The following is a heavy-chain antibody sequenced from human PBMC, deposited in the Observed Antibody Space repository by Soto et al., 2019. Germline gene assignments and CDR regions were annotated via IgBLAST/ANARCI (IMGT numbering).Heavy chain of an antibody. CDR2: INHSGST. CDR3: ARDLPSGWYGGIDY. CDR1: GGSFSGYY. Sequence: SETLSLTCAVYGGSFSGYYWSWVRQPPGKGLEWIGEINHSGSTNYNPSLKSRVTISVDTSKNQFSLKLSSVTAADTAVYYCARDLPSGWYGGIDYWGQGTLVTVSS. D-gene: IGHD6-19*01. J-gene: IGHJ4*02. V-gene: IGHV4-34*01.